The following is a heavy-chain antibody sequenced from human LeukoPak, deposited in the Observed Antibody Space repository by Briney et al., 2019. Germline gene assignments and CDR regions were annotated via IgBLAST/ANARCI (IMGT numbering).Heavy chain of an antibody. CDR3: ARGIDL. CDR2: ITNSGINI. CDR1: GFSISPYS. Sequence: DPGGSLRLSCAASGFSISPYSMNWVRQAPGKGLEWVSHITNSGINIYYADSVEGRFTISRDNAKNSLYLQMNSLRAEDTAVYYCARGIDLWGQGALVTVSS. J-gene: IGHJ5*02. V-gene: IGHV3-48*01.